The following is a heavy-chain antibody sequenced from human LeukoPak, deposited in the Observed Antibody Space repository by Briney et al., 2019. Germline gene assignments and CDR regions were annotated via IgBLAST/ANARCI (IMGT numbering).Heavy chain of an antibody. J-gene: IGHJ5*02. D-gene: IGHD4-4*01. Sequence: SETLSLTCTVSGGSIINYYWSWIRQPPGKGLEWIGYIYYNGNTNYNYNPSLNGRVTISVDTSKNQFSLKLSSVTAADTAVYYCVKEKVDDYTSGRWFDPWGQGILVTVSS. V-gene: IGHV4-59*01. CDR2: IYYNGNTNY. CDR1: GGSIINYY. CDR3: VKEKVDDYTSGRWFDP.